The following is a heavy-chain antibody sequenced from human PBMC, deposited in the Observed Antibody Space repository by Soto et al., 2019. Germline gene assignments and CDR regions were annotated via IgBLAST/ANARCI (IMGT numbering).Heavy chain of an antibody. V-gene: IGHV4-4*02. D-gene: IGHD7-27*01. J-gene: IGHJ4*02. CDR2: IYHSGST. Sequence: SESLSLTGAVSVGSISSSNWWSWVRQPPGKGLEWIGEIYHSGSTNYNPSLKSRVTISVDKSKNQFSLKLSSVTAADTAVYYCARDATGDRGTFDYWGQGTLVTVS. CDR1: VGSISSSNW. CDR3: ARDATGDRGTFDY.